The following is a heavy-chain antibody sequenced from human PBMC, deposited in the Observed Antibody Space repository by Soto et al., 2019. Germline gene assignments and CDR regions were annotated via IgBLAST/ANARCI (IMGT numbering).Heavy chain of an antibody. V-gene: IGHV3-33*01. J-gene: IGHJ4*02. CDR2: IWYDGSHT. CDR3: ARDRSSYFDY. Sequence: QRLSCAASGFTFSSYGMHWVRQAPGKGLEWVAVIWYDGSHTYYADSVKGRFTISRDNSRNTLYLQMNSLRAEDTAVYYCARDRSSYFDYWGQGALVTVSS. CDR1: GFTFSSYG.